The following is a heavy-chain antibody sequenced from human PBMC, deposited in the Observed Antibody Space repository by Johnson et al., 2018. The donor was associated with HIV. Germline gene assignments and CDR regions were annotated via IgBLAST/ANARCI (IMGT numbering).Heavy chain of an antibody. V-gene: IGHV3-30-3*01. D-gene: IGHD3-16*02. CDR1: GFSFSRYV. CDR2: ISDDGSNK. J-gene: IGHJ3*01. Sequence: QVQLVESGGGVVQPGRSLRLSCAASGFSFSRYVMHWVRQAPGKGLEWVAVISDDGSNKYYGDSVKGRFTISRDNSKNTLYLQMNSLRAEDTALYYCAKDTRRKLVMITFGGVIAYHWGQGTMVTVSS. CDR3: AKDTRRKLVMITFGGVIAYH.